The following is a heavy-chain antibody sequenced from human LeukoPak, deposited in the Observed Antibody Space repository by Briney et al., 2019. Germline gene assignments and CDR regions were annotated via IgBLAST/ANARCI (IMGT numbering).Heavy chain of an antibody. CDR1: GGSFSGYY. J-gene: IGHJ4*02. CDR2: INHSGST. V-gene: IGHV4-34*01. Sequence: SETLSLTCAVYGGSFSGYYWSWIRQPPGKGLEWIGEINHSGSTNYNPSLKSRVTISVDTSKNQFSLKLSPVTAADTAVYYCARPRSGPATASRDFDYWGQGTLVTVSS. D-gene: IGHD2-21*02. CDR3: ARPRSGPATASRDFDY.